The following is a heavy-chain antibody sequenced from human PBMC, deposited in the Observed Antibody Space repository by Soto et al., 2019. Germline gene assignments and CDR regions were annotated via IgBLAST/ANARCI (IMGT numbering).Heavy chain of an antibody. CDR2: IYYSGST. J-gene: IGHJ6*02. D-gene: IGHD1-1*01. V-gene: IGHV4-31*03. CDR1: GGSISSGGYY. Sequence: QVQLQESGPGLVKPSQTLSLTCTVSGGSISSGGYYWSWIRQHPGKGLEWIGYIYYSGSTYYNPSLKSRVTISLDTSKNQFSLKLSSVTAADTAVYYCAREERASNYYYYGMDVWGQGTTVTVSS. CDR3: AREERASNYYYYGMDV.